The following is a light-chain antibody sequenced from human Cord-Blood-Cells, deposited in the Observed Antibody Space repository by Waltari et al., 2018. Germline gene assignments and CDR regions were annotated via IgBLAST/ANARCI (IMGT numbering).Light chain of an antibody. CDR3: AAWDDSLSGWV. Sequence: ISCSGSSSNIGSNYVYWYQQLPGTAPKLIIYRNNQRPSGFPDRFYGSKAGTSASLAISGPRSEDEADYYCAAWDDSLSGWVFGGGTKLTVL. CDR1: SSNIGSNY. J-gene: IGLJ3*02. CDR2: RNN. V-gene: IGLV1-47*01.